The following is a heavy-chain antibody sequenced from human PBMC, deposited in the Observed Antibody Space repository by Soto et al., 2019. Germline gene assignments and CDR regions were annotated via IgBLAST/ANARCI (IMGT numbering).Heavy chain of an antibody. Sequence: EVQLVESGGGLVQPGGSLRLSCAASGFTFSSYWMSWVRQAPGKGLEWVANIKQDGSEKYYVDSVKDRFTISRDNAKNSLYLQRNGLRAEATAVYYCARDALFDWYFYLWGCGTLFTVSS. CDR3: ARDALFDWYFYL. D-gene: IGHD3-16*01. J-gene: IGHJ2*01. CDR1: GFTFSSYW. V-gene: IGHV3-7*01. CDR2: IKQDGSEK.